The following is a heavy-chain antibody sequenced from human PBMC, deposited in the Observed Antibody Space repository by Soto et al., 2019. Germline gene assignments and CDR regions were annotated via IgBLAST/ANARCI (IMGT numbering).Heavy chain of an antibody. D-gene: IGHD5-12*01. J-gene: IGHJ4*02. CDR1: GFTFSDYD. CDR3: ARDHHRYSGYDYVDY. V-gene: IGHV3-11*05. CDR2: ISSSSSYT. Sequence: GGSLILSCAASGFTFSDYDMSWIRQAPGKGLEWVSYISSSSSYTNYADSVKGRFTISRDNAKNSLYLQMDSLRAEDTAVYYCARDHHRYSGYDYVDYWGQGTLVTVSS.